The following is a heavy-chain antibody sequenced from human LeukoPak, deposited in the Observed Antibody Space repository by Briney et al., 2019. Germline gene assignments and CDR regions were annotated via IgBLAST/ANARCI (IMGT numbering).Heavy chain of an antibody. CDR3: ARVTRWERTRLDY. V-gene: IGHV4-39*07. Sequence: SETLSLTCTVSGGSISSSSYYWGWIRQPPGKGLEWIGSIYYSGSTYYNPSLKSRVTISVDTSKNQFSLKLSSVTAADTAVYYCARVTRWERTRLDYWGQGTLVTVSS. CDR2: IYYSGST. J-gene: IGHJ4*02. D-gene: IGHD1-26*01. CDR1: GGSISSSSYY.